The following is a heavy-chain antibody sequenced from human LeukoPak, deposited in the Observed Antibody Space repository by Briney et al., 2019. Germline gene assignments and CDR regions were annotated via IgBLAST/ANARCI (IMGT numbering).Heavy chain of an antibody. J-gene: IGHJ3*02. V-gene: IGHV3-30*04. CDR2: ISRDGTLQ. CDR1: GFTFNNYA. Sequence: PGGSLRLSCEASGFTFNNYAMHWVRQAPGEGLEWVAVISRDGTLQYYADSVKGRLTISRDNSQSTLYLHMNSLSTEDTALYYCARAGPAPGTPENAFDIWGQGTMVTVSS. D-gene: IGHD6-13*01. CDR3: ARAGPAPGTPENAFDI.